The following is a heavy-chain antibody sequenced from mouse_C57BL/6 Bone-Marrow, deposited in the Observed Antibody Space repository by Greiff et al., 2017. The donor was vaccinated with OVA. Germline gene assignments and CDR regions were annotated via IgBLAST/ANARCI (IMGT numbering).Heavy chain of an antibody. CDR3: LYGNVLYAMDY. CDR1: GYTFTSYG. CDR2: LYPRSGNT. V-gene: IGHV1-81*01. J-gene: IGHJ4*01. D-gene: IGHD2-10*02. Sequence: QVQLKESGAELARPGASVKLSCKASGYTFTSYGISWVKQRTGQGLEWIGELYPRSGNTYYNEKFKGKATLTADKSSSTAYMELRSLTSEDSAVYFCLYGNVLYAMDYWGQGTSGTVSS.